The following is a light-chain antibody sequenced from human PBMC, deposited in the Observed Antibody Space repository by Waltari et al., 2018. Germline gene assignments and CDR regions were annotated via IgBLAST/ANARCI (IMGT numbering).Light chain of an antibody. CDR3: HRYGRSYT. J-gene: IGKJ2*01. CDR2: GAS. Sequence: VLTQSPGTLSLSPGERATLSCRANESVSSSYLAWYQHKPGQAPRLLIYGASSRAVGIPERFRGSGSGTDFTLTISRLEPEDFAVYYCHRYGRSYTFGQGTKLEIK. V-gene: IGKV3-20*01. CDR1: ESVSSSY.